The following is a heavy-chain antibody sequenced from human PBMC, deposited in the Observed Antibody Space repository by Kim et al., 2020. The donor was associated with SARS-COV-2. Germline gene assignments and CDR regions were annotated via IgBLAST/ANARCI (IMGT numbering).Heavy chain of an antibody. CDR1: GGSISSGDYY. CDR2: IYYSGST. D-gene: IGHD2-2*01. J-gene: IGHJ4*02. Sequence: SETLSLTCTVSGGSISSGDYYWSWIRQPPGKGLEWIGYIYYSGSTYYNPSLKSRVTISVDTSKNQFSLKLSSVTAADTAVYYCARDNHCSSTSCYGDYFDYWGQGTLVTVSS. CDR3: ARDNHCSSTSCYGDYFDY. V-gene: IGHV4-30-4*01.